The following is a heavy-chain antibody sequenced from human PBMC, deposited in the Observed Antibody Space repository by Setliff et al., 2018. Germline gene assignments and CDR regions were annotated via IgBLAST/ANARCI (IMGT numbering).Heavy chain of an antibody. D-gene: IGHD2-2*01. V-gene: IGHV4-39*07. CDR2: IYHSGSS. CDR1: GVTISGNNYYY. Sequence: PSETLSLTCSLSGVTISGNNYYYWGWIRQPPGKGLEWIGSIYHSGSSYYNPSLRSRVTISVDTSKNQFSLILRSVTAADTAVYYCARGRMRGSCSGPSCTYDPFDIWGQVTPVTVSS. CDR3: ARGRMRGSCSGPSCTYDPFDI. J-gene: IGHJ3*02.